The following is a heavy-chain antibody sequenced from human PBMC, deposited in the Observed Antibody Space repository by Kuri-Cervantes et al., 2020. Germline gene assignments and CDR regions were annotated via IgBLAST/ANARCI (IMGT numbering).Heavy chain of an antibody. CDR2: MYYNGNT. CDR1: GASISSYY. J-gene: IGHJ3*02. CDR3: ARAGDWDAFDI. V-gene: IGHV4-59*13. D-gene: IGHD2-21*02. Sequence: SETLSLTCNVSGASISSYYWSWIRQPPGKGLEWIAYMYYNGNTNYNPSLKSRVTISMDTSKKQISLKLSSVTAADTAVYYCARAGDWDAFDIWGQGTMVTVSS.